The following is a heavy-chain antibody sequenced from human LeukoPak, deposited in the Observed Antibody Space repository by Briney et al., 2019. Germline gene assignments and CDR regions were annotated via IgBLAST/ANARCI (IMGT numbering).Heavy chain of an antibody. CDR3: ARRSASSWYYDY. CDR2: IFHNGTT. CDR1: GGSISSGNW. V-gene: IGHV4-4*02. J-gene: IGHJ4*02. D-gene: IGHD6-13*01. Sequence: TSGTLSLTCVVSGGSISSGNWWSWVRQPPGKGLEWLGEIFHNGTTNYNPSLESRATISVDTSKNQFSLKLSSVTAADTAVYYCARRSASSWYYDYWGQGTLVTVSS.